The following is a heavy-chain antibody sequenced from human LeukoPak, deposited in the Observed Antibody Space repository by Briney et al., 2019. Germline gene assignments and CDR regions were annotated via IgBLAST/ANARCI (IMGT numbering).Heavy chain of an antibody. CDR1: GGPITSSNYY. D-gene: IGHD3-3*01. CDR3: AGQRITIFGVVMDV. V-gene: IGHV4-39*07. J-gene: IGHJ6*04. Sequence: SETLSLTYTVSGGPITSSNYYWGWIRQPPGEGLEWIGSFYNSGSTYYNPSLKSRVTISVDTSKNQFSLKLSSVTAADTAVYYCAGQRITIFGVVMDVWGKGTTVTVSS. CDR2: FYNSGST.